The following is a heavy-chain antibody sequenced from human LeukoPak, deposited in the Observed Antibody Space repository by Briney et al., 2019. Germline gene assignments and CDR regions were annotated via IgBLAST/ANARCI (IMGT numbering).Heavy chain of an antibody. CDR3: ARHSYDSSDFHYMDV. Sequence: GESLKISCKGSGYSFTTHWIGWVRQLPGKGLEWMGLIFPGDSETIYSPSLQGQVTISADKSINTAYLQWSTLRASDTAIYYCARHSYDSSDFHYMDVWGKGTTVTISS. CDR1: GYSFTTHW. V-gene: IGHV5-51*01. D-gene: IGHD3-22*01. CDR2: IFPGDSET. J-gene: IGHJ6*03.